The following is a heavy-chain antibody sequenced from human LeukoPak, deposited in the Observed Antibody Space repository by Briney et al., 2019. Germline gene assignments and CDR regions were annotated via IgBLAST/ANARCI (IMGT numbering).Heavy chain of an antibody. Sequence: SENLSLTCTVSGGSISGGSYYWSWIRQPAGKGLEWIGRIYTSGSTNYNPSLKSRVTISVDTSKNQFSLKLSSVTAADTAVYYCARDQAYSSSRRGAFDIWGQGTMVTVSS. CDR3: ARDQAYSSSRRGAFDI. CDR1: GGSISGGSYY. J-gene: IGHJ3*02. V-gene: IGHV4-61*02. CDR2: IYTSGST. D-gene: IGHD6-6*01.